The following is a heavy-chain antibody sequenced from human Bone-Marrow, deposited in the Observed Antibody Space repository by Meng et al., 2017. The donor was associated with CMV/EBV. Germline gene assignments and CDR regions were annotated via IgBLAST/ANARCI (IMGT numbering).Heavy chain of an antibody. CDR1: GGSISSGDYY. V-gene: IGHV4-30-4*08. J-gene: IGHJ4*02. CDR2: IYYSGCT. CDR3: ARAGMATDKGIHD. D-gene: IGHD5-24*01. Sequence: SETLSLTCTVSGGSISSGDYYWSWIRQPPGKGLEWIGYIYYSGCTYYNPSLKSRVTISVDTSKNQFSLKLSSVTAADTVVYYCARAGMATDKGIHDCGQGTLVTVSS.